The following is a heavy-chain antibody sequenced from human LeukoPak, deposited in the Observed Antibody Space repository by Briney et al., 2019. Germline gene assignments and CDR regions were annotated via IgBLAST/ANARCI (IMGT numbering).Heavy chain of an antibody. CDR2: IYPGDSDT. Sequence: GESLKISCKGSGSRFTSYWIGWVRPMPGKGLEWMGVIYPGDSDTRYSPSFQGQVTISADKSISTAYLQWSSLKASDTAMYYCARLDKNYDSSGYYFHFDYWGQGTLVTVSS. D-gene: IGHD3-22*01. CDR3: ARLDKNYDSSGYYFHFDY. CDR1: GSRFTSYW. V-gene: IGHV5-51*01. J-gene: IGHJ4*02.